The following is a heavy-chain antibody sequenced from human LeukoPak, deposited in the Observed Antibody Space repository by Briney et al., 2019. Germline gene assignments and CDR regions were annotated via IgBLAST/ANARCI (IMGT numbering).Heavy chain of an antibody. D-gene: IGHD4-23*01. J-gene: IGHJ4*02. CDR2: ISSSDDTI. Sequence: GGSLRLSCAASGFTFSSYEMHWVRQAPGKGLEWVSYISSSDDTIYYADSVKGRFTISRDNAKNSLYPQMNSLRAEDTAVYYCARDYGGSSPFDYWGQGTLVTVSS. CDR1: GFTFSSYE. V-gene: IGHV3-48*03. CDR3: ARDYGGSSPFDY.